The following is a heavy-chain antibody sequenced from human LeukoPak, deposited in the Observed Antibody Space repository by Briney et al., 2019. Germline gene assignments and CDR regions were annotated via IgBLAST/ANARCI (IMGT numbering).Heavy chain of an antibody. Sequence: GASVKVSCKASGHTFTGYYMHWVRQAPGQGLEWMGWINPNSGGTNYAQKFQGRVTMTRDTSISTAYMELSRLRSDDTAVYYCAREPILRLLWFGELLDIWGQGTMVTVSS. D-gene: IGHD3-10*01. CDR1: GHTFTGYY. J-gene: IGHJ3*02. CDR2: INPNSGGT. CDR3: AREPILRLLWFGELLDI. V-gene: IGHV1-2*02.